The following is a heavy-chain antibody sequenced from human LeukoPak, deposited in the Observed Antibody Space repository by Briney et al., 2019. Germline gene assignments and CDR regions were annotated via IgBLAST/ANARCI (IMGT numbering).Heavy chain of an antibody. D-gene: IGHD2-15*01. J-gene: IGHJ4*02. CDR3: TTARPIVVVVAATGDYFDY. V-gene: IGHV3-15*01. Sequence: GGSLRLSCAASGFTFSNAWMSWVRQAPGKWLEWVGRIKSKTDGGTTDYAAPVKGRFTISRDDSKNTLYLQMNSLKTEDTAVYYCTTARPIVVVVAATGDYFDYWGQGTLVTVSS. CDR2: IKSKTDGGTT. CDR1: GFTFSNAW.